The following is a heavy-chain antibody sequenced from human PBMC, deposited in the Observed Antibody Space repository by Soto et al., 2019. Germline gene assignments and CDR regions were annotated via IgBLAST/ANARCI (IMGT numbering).Heavy chain of an antibody. CDR3: ARALGYCTNGVCYRRRFYYYYYGMDV. Sequence: NPSETLSLTCAVYGGSFSGYYWSWIRQPPGKGLEWIGEINHSGSTNYNPSLKSRVTISVDTSKNHFSLKLSSVTAADTAVYYCARALGYCTNGVCYRRRFYYYYYGMDVWGQGTTVTVSS. V-gene: IGHV4-34*01. D-gene: IGHD2-8*01. CDR1: GGSFSGYY. J-gene: IGHJ6*02. CDR2: INHSGST.